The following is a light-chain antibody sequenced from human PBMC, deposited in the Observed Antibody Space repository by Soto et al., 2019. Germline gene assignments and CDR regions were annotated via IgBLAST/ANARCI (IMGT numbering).Light chain of an antibody. J-gene: IGKJ1*01. CDR3: QQYASSLT. V-gene: IGKV3-20*01. CDR1: QSVDSAF. Sequence: EIVLTQSPGSLSLSLGERATLSCRASQSVDSAFFAWYQQKPGQPPRLLMYGASRRATGIPDRFSGSWSGTDFTLTISRLEPEDFAVYYCQQYASSLTFGQVTKVEI. CDR2: GAS.